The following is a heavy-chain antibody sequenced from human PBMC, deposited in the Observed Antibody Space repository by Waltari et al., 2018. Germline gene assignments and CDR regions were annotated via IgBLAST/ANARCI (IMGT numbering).Heavy chain of an antibody. CDR3: ARPRVAVAGTFYFDY. Sequence: EVQLVQSGAEVKKPGESLKITGKGYGYSFTSYWIGWVRQMPGKGLEWVGIIQPGDADTSYSPSFQGQVTISADKSISTAYLQWSSLKASDTAMYYCARPRVAVAGTFYFDYWGQGTLVTVSS. D-gene: IGHD6-19*01. V-gene: IGHV5-51*01. CDR1: GYSFTSYW. CDR2: IQPGDADT. J-gene: IGHJ4*02.